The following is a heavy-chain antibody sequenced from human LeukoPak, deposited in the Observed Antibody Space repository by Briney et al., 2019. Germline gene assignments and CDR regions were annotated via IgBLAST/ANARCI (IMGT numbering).Heavy chain of an antibody. Sequence: KAGGSLRLSCAASGFTFSSYSMNWVRQAPGKGLEWASSISSSSSYIYYADSVKGRFTISRDNAKNSLYLQMNSLRAEDTAVYYCARFIAPAGYFDYWGQGTLVTVSS. J-gene: IGHJ4*02. CDR1: GFTFSSYS. CDR3: ARFIAPAGYFDY. D-gene: IGHD6-13*01. V-gene: IGHV3-21*01. CDR2: ISSSSSYI.